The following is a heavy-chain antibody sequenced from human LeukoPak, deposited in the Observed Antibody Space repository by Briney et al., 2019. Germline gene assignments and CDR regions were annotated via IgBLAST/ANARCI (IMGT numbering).Heavy chain of an antibody. CDR2: ISSSGSTI. V-gene: IGHV3-48*03. J-gene: IGHJ4*02. CDR1: GFTFSSYE. D-gene: IGHD5-24*01. Sequence: PGGSLRLSCAASGFTFSSYEMNWVRQAPGKGLEWVSYISSSGSTIYYADSVKGRFTISRDNAKNSLYLQMNSLRAEDTAVYYCARDSVRDGYNPRVFYYWGQGTLVTVSS. CDR3: ARDSVRDGYNPRVFYY.